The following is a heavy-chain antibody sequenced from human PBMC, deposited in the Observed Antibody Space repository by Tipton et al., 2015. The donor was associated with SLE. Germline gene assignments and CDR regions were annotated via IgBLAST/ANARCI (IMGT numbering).Heavy chain of an antibody. J-gene: IGHJ4*02. D-gene: IGHD2-8*02. CDR1: GFSFSSYS. V-gene: IGHV3-21*03. Sequence: SLRLSCAASGFSFSSYSMNWVRQAPGKGLEWVSFISSSGNYIQYGDSMKGRFTISRDNAKNSLYLEMNSLRAEDTAVYYCARDEESGTCPGEVCHGHWGQGTLVTVAS. CDR2: ISSSGNYI. CDR3: ARDEESGTCPGEVCHGH.